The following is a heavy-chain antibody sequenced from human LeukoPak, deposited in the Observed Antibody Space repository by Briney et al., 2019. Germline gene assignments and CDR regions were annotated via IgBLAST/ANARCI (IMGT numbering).Heavy chain of an antibody. CDR3: ASHEGSSWYYFDY. CDR2: IYPGDSDT. D-gene: IGHD6-13*01. CDR1: GYIFTSYW. J-gene: IGHJ4*02. Sequence: GESLKISCKGSGYIFTSYWIGWVRQMPGKGLEWMGIIYPGDSDTRCSPSFQGQVTISADKSISTAYLQWSSLKASDTAMYYCASHEGSSWYYFDYWGQGTLVTVSS. V-gene: IGHV5-51*01.